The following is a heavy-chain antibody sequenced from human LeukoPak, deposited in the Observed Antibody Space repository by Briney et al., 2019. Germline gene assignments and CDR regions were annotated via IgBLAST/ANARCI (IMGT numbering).Heavy chain of an antibody. J-gene: IGHJ4*02. V-gene: IGHV4-34*01. CDR1: GGSFSGYY. CDR3: ARYSSTVDY. Sequence: SETLSLTCAVYGGSFSGYYWSWIRQPPGKGLEWIGEINHSGSTNYNPSLKSRVTISVDTSKNQFSLKLSSVTAADTAVCYCARYSSTVDYWGQGTLVTVSS. CDR2: INHSGST. D-gene: IGHD6-13*01.